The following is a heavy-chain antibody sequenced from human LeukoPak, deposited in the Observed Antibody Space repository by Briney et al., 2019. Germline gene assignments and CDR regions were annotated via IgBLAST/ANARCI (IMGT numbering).Heavy chain of an antibody. Sequence: PGGSLRLSCAVSGCTFSNYAIHWVRQAPGKGLEWVAVISYVGSNSYYADSVKGRLTISRDNSKNTLYLQINSLRAEDTAVYYCAREGGIEGATEGYLDYWGQGTLVTVSS. CDR2: ISYVGSNS. J-gene: IGHJ4*02. CDR1: GCTFSNYA. D-gene: IGHD1-26*01. V-gene: IGHV3-30-3*01. CDR3: AREGGIEGATEGYLDY.